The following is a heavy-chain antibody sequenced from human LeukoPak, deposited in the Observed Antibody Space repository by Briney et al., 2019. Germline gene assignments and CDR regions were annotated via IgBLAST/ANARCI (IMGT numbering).Heavy chain of an antibody. D-gene: IGHD1-26*01. Sequence: SETLSLTCTVSGGSISSYYWSWIRQPPGKGLEWIGYIYYSGCTNYNPSLKSRVTISVDTSKNQFSLKLSSVTAADTAVYYCARHVRGSYKFFDYWGQGTLVTVSS. CDR2: IYYSGCT. J-gene: IGHJ4*02. V-gene: IGHV4-59*08. CDR3: ARHVRGSYKFFDY. CDR1: GGSISSYY.